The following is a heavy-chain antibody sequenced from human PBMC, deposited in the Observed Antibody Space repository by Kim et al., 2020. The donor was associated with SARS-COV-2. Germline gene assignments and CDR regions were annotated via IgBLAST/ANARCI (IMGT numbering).Heavy chain of an antibody. D-gene: IGHD5-18*01. J-gene: IGHJ4*01. Sequence: GGSLRLSCAASGFTFSSYAMHWVRQAPGKGLEWVAVISYDGSNKYYVDSVKGRFTISRDNSKNSLYLQMNSLRAEDTAVYYCARDSGSGYSYGWLDYW. V-gene: IGHV3-30*04. CDR3: ARDSGSGYSYGWLDY. CDR2: ISYDGSNK. CDR1: GFTFSSYA.